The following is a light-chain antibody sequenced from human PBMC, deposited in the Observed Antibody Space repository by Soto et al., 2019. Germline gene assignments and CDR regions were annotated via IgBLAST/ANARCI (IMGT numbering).Light chain of an antibody. CDR3: ISYTGSSTSYV. J-gene: IGLJ1*01. V-gene: IGLV2-14*01. CDR1: RSDIGSYNY. Sequence: QSALTQPASVSGSPGQSITISCSGTRSDIGSYNYVAWYQQFPGKTPKILIYGVSNRPSGVSSRFSGSKSGNTASLTISGLQAEDEAGYYCISYTGSSTSYVFGSGTKLTVL. CDR2: GVS.